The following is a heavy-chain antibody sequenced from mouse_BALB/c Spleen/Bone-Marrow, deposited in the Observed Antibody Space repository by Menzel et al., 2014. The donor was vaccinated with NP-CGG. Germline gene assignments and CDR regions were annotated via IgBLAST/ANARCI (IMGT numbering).Heavy chain of an antibody. J-gene: IGHJ3*01. CDR1: GFSITSDYA. CDR2: ISYSGST. Sequence: EVHLVESGPGLVKPSQPLSLTCTVTGFSITSDYAWNWIRQFPGNKLEWMGYISYSGSTSYNPSLKSRISITRDTSKNQFFLQLNSVTTEDTATYYCARGLRWFAYWGQGTLVTVSA. V-gene: IGHV3-2*02. D-gene: IGHD2-2*01. CDR3: ARGLRWFAY.